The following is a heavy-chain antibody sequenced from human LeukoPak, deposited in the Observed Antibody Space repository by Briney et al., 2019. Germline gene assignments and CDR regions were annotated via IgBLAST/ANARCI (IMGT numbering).Heavy chain of an antibody. V-gene: IGHV3-33*08. D-gene: IGHD4-11*01. J-gene: IGHJ4*02. CDR2: IWYDGSNI. CDR3: ARGLPPVMKYYFDY. Sequence: PGGSLRLSCAASGFTFSTYGMHWVRQAPGKGLEWLAVIWYDGSNIYYADSVKGRFTISRDDSKNTLYLQMNSLRAEDTAMYYCARGLPPVMKYYFDYWGQGTLVTVSS. CDR1: GFTFSTYG.